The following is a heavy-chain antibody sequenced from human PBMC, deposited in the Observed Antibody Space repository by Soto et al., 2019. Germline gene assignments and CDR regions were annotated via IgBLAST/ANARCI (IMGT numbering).Heavy chain of an antibody. Sequence: QVQLVQSGAEVKKPGSSVKVSCKASGGAFSSYTISWVRQAPGQGLEWMGRIIPILGIANYAQKFQGRVTITADKSTTTAYMELSSLRSEDTAVYYCARVGPDIDYWGQGTLVTVSS. J-gene: IGHJ4*02. CDR2: IIPILGIA. D-gene: IGHD1-26*01. CDR3: ARVGPDIDY. V-gene: IGHV1-69*02. CDR1: GGAFSSYT.